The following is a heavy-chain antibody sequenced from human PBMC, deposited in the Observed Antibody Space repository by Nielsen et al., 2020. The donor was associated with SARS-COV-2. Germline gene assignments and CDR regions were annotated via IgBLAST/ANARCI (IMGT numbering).Heavy chain of an antibody. CDR1: GGSITSGDYF. Sequence: SETLSLTCTVSGGSITSGDYFWSWIRQPPGKGLEWIGYIYNSGSTSYNPSLKSRLTISVDTSKNQFSLKLSSVTAADTAVYYCVRVELLLKGVHWFDPWGQGTLVTVPS. CDR3: VRVELLLKGVHWFDP. J-gene: IGHJ5*02. D-gene: IGHD1-26*01. CDR2: IYNSGST. V-gene: IGHV4-30-4*01.